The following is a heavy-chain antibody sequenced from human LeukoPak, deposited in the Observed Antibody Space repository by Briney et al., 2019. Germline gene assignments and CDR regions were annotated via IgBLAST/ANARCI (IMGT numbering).Heavy chain of an antibody. Sequence: SQTLSLTCTVSGGSISSGDYYWSRIRQPPGKGLEWIGYIYYSGSTYYNPSLKSRVTISVDTSKNQFSLKLSSVTAADTAVYYCARHTIFGVVTLYYFDYWGQGTLVTVSS. CDR2: IYYSGST. J-gene: IGHJ4*02. V-gene: IGHV4-30-4*08. D-gene: IGHD3-3*01. CDR3: ARHTIFGVVTLYYFDY. CDR1: GGSISSGDYY.